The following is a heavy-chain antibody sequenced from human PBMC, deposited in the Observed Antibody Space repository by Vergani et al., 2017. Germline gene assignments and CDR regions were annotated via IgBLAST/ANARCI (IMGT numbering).Heavy chain of an antibody. CDR3: ARGPGSPGSSSSCDFPEYFQH. V-gene: IGHV3-21*01. CDR1: GFTFSIYS. D-gene: IGHD2-2*01. CDR2: ISSSSSYI. Sequence: EVQVVESGGGLVKPGWFLRLSCAASGFTFSIYSMNWVRQAPGKGLEWVSSISSSSSYIYYADSVKGRFTISRDNAKNSLYLQMNSLRTEDTAVYYCARGPGSPGSSSSCDFPEYFQHWGQGTLVTVSS. J-gene: IGHJ1*01.